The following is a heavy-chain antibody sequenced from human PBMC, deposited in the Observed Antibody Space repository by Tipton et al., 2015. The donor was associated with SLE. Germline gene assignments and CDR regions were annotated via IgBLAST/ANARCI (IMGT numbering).Heavy chain of an antibody. Sequence: GSLRLSCAASGFTFSSYAMSWVRQAPGKGLEWVSAISGSGGSTYYADSVKGRFTISRDNSKNTLYLQMNSLRAEDTAVYYCARDPPYGDYFDYWGQGTLVTVSS. J-gene: IGHJ4*02. CDR3: ARDPPYGDYFDY. D-gene: IGHD4-17*01. CDR2: ISGSGGST. V-gene: IGHV3-23*01. CDR1: GFTFSSYA.